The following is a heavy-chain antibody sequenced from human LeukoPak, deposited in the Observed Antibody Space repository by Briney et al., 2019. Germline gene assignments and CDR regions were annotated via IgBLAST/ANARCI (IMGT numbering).Heavy chain of an antibody. CDR3: ARQTTYDDVWGTYRYIDY. Sequence: GASVKVSCKASGYTFTSYDINWVRQATGQGLEWMGWMNPNSGNTGYAQKFQGRVTMTRNTSISTAYMELSSLRSEDTAVYHCARQTTYDDVWGTYRYIDYWGQGTLVTLS. CDR1: GYTFTSYD. V-gene: IGHV1-8*01. D-gene: IGHD3-16*02. J-gene: IGHJ4*02. CDR2: MNPNSGNT.